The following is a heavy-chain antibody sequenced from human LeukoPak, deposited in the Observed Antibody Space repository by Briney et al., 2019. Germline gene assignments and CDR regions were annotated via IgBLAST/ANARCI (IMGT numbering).Heavy chain of an antibody. CDR1: GYTFTSYG. V-gene: IGHV1-18*01. J-gene: IGHJ4*02. CDR3: ARDRVVGDYVWGRGSDY. CDR2: ISAYNGNT. D-gene: IGHD3-16*01. Sequence: ASVKVSCKASGYTFTSYGISWVRQAPGQGLEWMGWISAYNGNTNYAQKLQGRVTMTTDTSTSTAYMELRSLRSDDTAVYYCARDRVVGDYVWGRGSDYWGQGTLVTVSS.